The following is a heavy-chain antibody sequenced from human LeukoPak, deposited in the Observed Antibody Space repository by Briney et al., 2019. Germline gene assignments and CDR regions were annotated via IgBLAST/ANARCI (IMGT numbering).Heavy chain of an antibody. CDR3: ATETNGRHYDY. J-gene: IGHJ4*02. Sequence: GGSLRLSCTTSGLTFSTSGFNGVRQAPGKGLEWVASIGPTGFDRYQAESIKGRFTISRDNANNFLYLQMDSLRAEDTAVYYCATETNGRHYDYWGQGTPLTVSS. CDR1: GLTFSTSG. CDR2: IGPTGFDR. V-gene: IGHV3-21*06. D-gene: IGHD1-14*01.